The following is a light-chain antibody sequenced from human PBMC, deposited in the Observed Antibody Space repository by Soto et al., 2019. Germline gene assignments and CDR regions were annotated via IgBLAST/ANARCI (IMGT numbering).Light chain of an antibody. Sequence: EIVMTQSPATLSVSPGERATLSCRASQSVFSSLAWYQQKPGQAPRLLIYGAATRATGIPARFSGSRSGTEFTLNISRMEPEDFAVYYCQQYGSSPWTFGKGTKVDIK. J-gene: IGKJ1*01. V-gene: IGKV3-15*01. CDR3: QQYGSSPWT. CDR2: GAA. CDR1: QSVFSS.